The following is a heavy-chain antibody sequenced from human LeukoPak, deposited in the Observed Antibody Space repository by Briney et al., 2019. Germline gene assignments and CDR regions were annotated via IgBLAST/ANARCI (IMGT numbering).Heavy chain of an antibody. CDR1: VYIFTRYV. J-gene: IGHJ4*02. D-gene: IGHD6-13*01. V-gene: IGHV1-18*01. CDR2: ISAYNGNT. Sequence: GASVKVSCKASVYIFTRYVISWVRQAAGQGREWMGWISAYNGNTNYAQKLQGRVTMTTDTSTSTAYMELRSPRSDDTAVYYCARDRRSSSWTNFDYWGQGTLVTVSS. CDR3: ARDRRSSSWTNFDY.